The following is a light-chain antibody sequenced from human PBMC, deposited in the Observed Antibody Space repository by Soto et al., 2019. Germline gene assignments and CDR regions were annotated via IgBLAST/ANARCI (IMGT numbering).Light chain of an antibody. V-gene: IGKV3-20*01. Sequence: PEERASLCCRVSRSVDGTYLAWYHQKPGQAPRLLIHSASTRAPGIPDRFSASGAGTDFTLTISSLEPEDSAVYYCQQYSASPRTFGPGTKVDIK. CDR2: SAS. J-gene: IGKJ3*01. CDR3: QQYSASPRT. CDR1: RSVDGTY.